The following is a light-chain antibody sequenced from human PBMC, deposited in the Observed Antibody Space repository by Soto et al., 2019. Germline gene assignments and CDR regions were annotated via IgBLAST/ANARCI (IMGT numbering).Light chain of an antibody. J-gene: IGKJ3*01. CDR3: QKYNSAPFT. V-gene: IGKV1-27*01. CDR2: TAS. Sequence: DIQMTQSPSSLSASVGDRVTITCRASQGIANNLAWYQQKQGKVPKLLIYTASTLQAGVPSRVSGSGSGTEFTRTISTLQPEDVATYYCQKYNSAPFTFGPGIKVYI. CDR1: QGIANN.